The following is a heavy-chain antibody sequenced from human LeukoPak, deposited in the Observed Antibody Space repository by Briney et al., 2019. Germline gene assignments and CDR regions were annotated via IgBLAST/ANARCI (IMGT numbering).Heavy chain of an antibody. J-gene: IGHJ4*02. CDR3: ARGIRAYCGGDCSQEDY. Sequence: ASVKVSCKASGYTFTSYGISWVRQAPGQGLEWMGWISAYNGNTNYAQKLQGRVTMTTDTSTSTAYMELRSLRSDDTAVYYCARGIRAYCGGDCSQEDYWGQGTLVTVSS. CDR1: GYTFTSYG. V-gene: IGHV1-18*01. D-gene: IGHD2-21*02. CDR2: ISAYNGNT.